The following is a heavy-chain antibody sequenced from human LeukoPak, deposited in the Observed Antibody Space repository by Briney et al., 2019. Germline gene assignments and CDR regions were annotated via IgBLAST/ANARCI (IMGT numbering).Heavy chain of an antibody. J-gene: IGHJ4*02. V-gene: IGHV4-61*05. CDR3: AGGFLFGVAAPYSFDY. CDR1: GYFFSSGYY. CDR2: SFYSGST. Sequence: SDTLSLTCTVSGYFFSSGYYWGWIRPPPGKGLDWIGYSFYSGSTNYTASLKNRLTISVDNPENRLSVTLSAVSSGDGAVCFCAGGFLFGVAAPYSFDYWGEGTMLTVSS. D-gene: IGHD3-3*01.